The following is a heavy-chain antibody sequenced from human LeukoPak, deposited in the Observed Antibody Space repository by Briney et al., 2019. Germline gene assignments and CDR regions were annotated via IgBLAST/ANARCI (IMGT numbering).Heavy chain of an antibody. CDR1: GYTFTSYG. D-gene: IGHD5-18*01. J-gene: IGHJ4*02. V-gene: IGHV1-18*01. CDR2: INSYNGKT. Sequence: GASVKVSCKASGYTFTSYGISWVRQAPGQGLEWMGWINSYNGKTNYAQKLQGRVTMTTDTSTSTAYMELRSLRSDDTAVYYCARGPGIQPKAVGGYFDYWGQGTLVTVSS. CDR3: ARGPGIQPKAVGGYFDY.